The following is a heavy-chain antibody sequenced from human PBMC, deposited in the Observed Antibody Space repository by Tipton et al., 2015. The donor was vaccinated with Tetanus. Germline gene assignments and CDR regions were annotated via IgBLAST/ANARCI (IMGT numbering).Heavy chain of an antibody. CDR3: AKVDCSGGSCYSVFYAFDI. J-gene: IGHJ3*02. D-gene: IGHD2-15*01. CDR2: ISYDGSNK. CDR1: GFTFSSYG. V-gene: IGHV3-30*18. Sequence: SLRLSCAASGFTFSSYGMHWVRQAPGKGLEWVAVISYDGSNKYYADSVKGRFTISRDNSKNTLYLQMNSLRAEDTAVYYCAKVDCSGGSCYSVFYAFDIWGQGTMVTVSS.